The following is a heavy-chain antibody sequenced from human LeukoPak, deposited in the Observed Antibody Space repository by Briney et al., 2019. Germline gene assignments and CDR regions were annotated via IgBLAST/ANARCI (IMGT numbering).Heavy chain of an antibody. CDR1: GYIFTDYA. CDR2: MNAGNGNT. D-gene: IGHD2-15*01. V-gene: IGHV1-3*01. CDR3: ARIVVVVAATPDNWFDP. Sequence: ASVKVSCKASGYIFTDYAIHWLRQAPGQRPEWMGWMNAGNGNTKYSQKFQGRITLIRDTSAATAYMELSSLRHDDLAVYYCARIVVVVAATPDNWFDPWGQGTLVTVSS. J-gene: IGHJ5*02.